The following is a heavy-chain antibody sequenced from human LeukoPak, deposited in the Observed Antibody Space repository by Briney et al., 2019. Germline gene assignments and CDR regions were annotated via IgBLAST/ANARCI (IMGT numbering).Heavy chain of an antibody. D-gene: IGHD6-13*01. J-gene: IGHJ3*02. CDR2: ISGSGGST. Sequence: GGSLRLSCAASGFTFSSYAMSWVRQAPGKGLEWVSAISGSGGSTYYADSVKGRFTISRDNSKNTLYLQMNSLRAEDTAVYYCARGYSSSWYAFDIWGQGTMVTVSS. CDR1: GFTFSSYA. V-gene: IGHV3-23*01. CDR3: ARGYSSSWYAFDI.